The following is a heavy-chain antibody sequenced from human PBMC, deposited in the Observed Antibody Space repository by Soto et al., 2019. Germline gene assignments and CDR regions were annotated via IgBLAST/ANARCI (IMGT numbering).Heavy chain of an antibody. J-gene: IGHJ4*02. Sequence: EVQLVESGGGLVQPGRSLRLSCVASGFMFDDYAMHWVRQAPGKGLEWVSGISWNSDNIGYADSVKGRFTISRDNAKNSLYLQMNSLRADDTALYYCAIFRTATTPFDYWGQGTLVTVSS. CDR2: ISWNSDNI. D-gene: IGHD4-17*01. CDR3: AIFRTATTPFDY. CDR1: GFMFDDYA. V-gene: IGHV3-9*01.